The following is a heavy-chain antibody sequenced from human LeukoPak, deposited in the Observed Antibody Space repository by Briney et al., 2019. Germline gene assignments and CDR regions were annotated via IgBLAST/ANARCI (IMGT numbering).Heavy chain of an antibody. CDR2: IYYSGST. D-gene: IGHD3-10*01. V-gene: IGHV4-59*08. J-gene: IGHJ4*02. CDR1: GGSISSYY. CDR3: ARNLMGSYYDY. Sequence: SETLSLTCTVSGGSISSYYWSWIRQPPGKGLEWIGYIYYSGSTNYNPSLKSRVTISVDTSKNQFSLKLSSVTAADTAVYYCARNLMGSYYDYWGQGTLVTVSS.